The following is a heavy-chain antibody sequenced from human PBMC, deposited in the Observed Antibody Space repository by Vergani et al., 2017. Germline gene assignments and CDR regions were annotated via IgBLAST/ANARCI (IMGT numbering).Heavy chain of an antibody. D-gene: IGHD4-17*01. Sequence: QVQLVESGGGVVQPGRSLRLSCAASGFTFSSYAMHWVRQAPGKGLEWVAVISYDGSNKYYADSVKGRFTISRDNSKNTLYLQMNSLRAEDTAVYYCARLYFLTTVTYFDYWGQGTLVTVSS. V-gene: IGHV3-30*04. CDR2: ISYDGSNK. J-gene: IGHJ4*02. CDR1: GFTFSSYA. CDR3: ARLYFLTTVTYFDY.